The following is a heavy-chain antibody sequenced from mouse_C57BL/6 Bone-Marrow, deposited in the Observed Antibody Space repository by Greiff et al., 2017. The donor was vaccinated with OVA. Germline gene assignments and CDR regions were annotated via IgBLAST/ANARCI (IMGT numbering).Heavy chain of an antibody. V-gene: IGHV6-3*01. CDR2: IRLKSDNYAT. CDR1: GFTFSNYC. CDR3: PGEAYWYFDV. J-gene: IGHJ1*03. Sequence: EVKLVESGGGLVQPGGSMKLSCVASGFTFSNYCMNWVRQSPEKGLEWVAQIRLKSDNYATHYAESVKGRFTISRDDSKSSVYLQMNNLRAEDTGIYYCPGEAYWYFDVWGTGTTVTVSS.